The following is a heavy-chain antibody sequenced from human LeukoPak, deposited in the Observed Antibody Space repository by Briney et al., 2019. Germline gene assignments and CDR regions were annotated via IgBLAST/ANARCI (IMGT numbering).Heavy chain of an antibody. V-gene: IGHV3-30-3*01. J-gene: IGHJ4*02. CDR3: AIVASTGLLWSGELFPDY. D-gene: IGHD3-10*01. CDR2: ISYSGSNK. Sequence: WRSLTLTCAASGFTFSSYAMHWVRQAPGKGLEWVAVISYSGSNKYYAYSVKGRFTISRDNSKNTLYLQMNSLRAEDTAVYYCAIVASTGLLWSGELFPDYWGQGALFTASS. CDR1: GFTFSSYA.